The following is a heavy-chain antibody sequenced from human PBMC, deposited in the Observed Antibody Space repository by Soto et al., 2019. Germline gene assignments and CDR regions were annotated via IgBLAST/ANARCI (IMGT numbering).Heavy chain of an antibody. CDR2: IFYSGST. J-gene: IGHJ4*02. Sequence: SETLSLTCTVSGGSVSSGSYCWGWIRQPPGKGLEWIGYIFYSGSTNYNPSLKSRVTISVDTSKNQFSLKLSSVTAADTAVYYCARLRSLAAAGTFDYWGQGTLVTVSS. CDR3: ARLRSLAAAGTFDY. D-gene: IGHD6-13*01. V-gene: IGHV4-61*01. CDR1: GGSVSSGSYC.